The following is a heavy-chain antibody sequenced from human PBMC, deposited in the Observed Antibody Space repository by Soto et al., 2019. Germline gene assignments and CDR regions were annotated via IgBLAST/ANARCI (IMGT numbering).Heavy chain of an antibody. V-gene: IGHV5-51*01. J-gene: IGHJ3*02. CDR2: IYPGNSNT. D-gene: IGHD2-15*01. Sequence: PGESLKISCKGSGYGFSIHWVAWLRQMPGKGLEWVGFIYPGNSNTMYSPSFQGHVTISADTAISTTYLQWNTLKPSDTAMYYCVRYCCSGSCYFGYAFDMWGQATMVTVSS. CDR3: VRYCCSGSCYFGYAFDM. CDR1: GYGFSIHW.